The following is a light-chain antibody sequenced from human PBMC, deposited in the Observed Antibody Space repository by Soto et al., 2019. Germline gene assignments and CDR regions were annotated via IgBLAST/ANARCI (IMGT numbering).Light chain of an antibody. Sequence: DIQMTQSPSTLSASVGDRVTITCRASQSISSWLAWYQQKPGKAPKLLIYDASSLESGVPSRFRGSGSGTEFTLTISSLQPDDFATYYCQQYNSYSPERTFGQGTKVEIK. CDR2: DAS. V-gene: IGKV1-5*01. J-gene: IGKJ1*01. CDR1: QSISSW. CDR3: QQYNSYSPERT.